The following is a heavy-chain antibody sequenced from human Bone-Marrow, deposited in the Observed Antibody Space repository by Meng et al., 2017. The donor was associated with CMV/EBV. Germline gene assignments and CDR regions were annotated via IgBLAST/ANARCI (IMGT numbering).Heavy chain of an antibody. V-gene: IGHV4-34*12. CDR3: VKTWIQPSYWYFDL. CDR1: GGASTDYY. CDR2: IMHTGST. Sequence: SETLSLTCAVYGGASTDYYWTWIRQSPGKWLEWIGEIMHTGSTNYSPSLKSRVTISVDTSKNTLYLQMNSLRAEDTAVYYCVKTWIQPSYWYFDLWGRGTLVTVSS. D-gene: IGHD5-18*01. J-gene: IGHJ2*01.